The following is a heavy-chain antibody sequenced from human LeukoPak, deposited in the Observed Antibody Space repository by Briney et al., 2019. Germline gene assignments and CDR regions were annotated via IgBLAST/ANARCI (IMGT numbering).Heavy chain of an antibody. V-gene: IGHV3-74*01. CDR1: GFTFSSIW. Sequence: GGSLRLSCSASGFTFSSIWMHWVRQAPGKGLVWVSRINLDGRGTTYADSVKGRFTISRDNAKNTLYLQMNSLRAEDTAMYYCARDDRDYGRFDYWGQGTLVTVSS. CDR3: ARDDRDYGRFDY. CDR2: INLDGRGT. D-gene: IGHD4-17*01. J-gene: IGHJ4*02.